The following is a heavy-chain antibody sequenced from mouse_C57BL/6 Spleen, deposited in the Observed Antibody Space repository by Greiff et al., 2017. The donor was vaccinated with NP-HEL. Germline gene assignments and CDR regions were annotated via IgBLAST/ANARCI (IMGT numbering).Heavy chain of an antibody. D-gene: IGHD1-1*01. V-gene: IGHV1-80*01. Sequence: VKLMESGAELVKSGASVKFSCTASGYAFSSYWMNWVKQRPGKGLEWIGQIYPGDGDTNYNGKFKGKATLTADKSSSTAYMQLSSLTSEDSAVYFCARSYYYGRRPYSFDYWGQGTTLTVSS. CDR1: GYAFSSYW. CDR2: IYPGDGDT. J-gene: IGHJ2*01. CDR3: ARSYYYGRRPYSFDY.